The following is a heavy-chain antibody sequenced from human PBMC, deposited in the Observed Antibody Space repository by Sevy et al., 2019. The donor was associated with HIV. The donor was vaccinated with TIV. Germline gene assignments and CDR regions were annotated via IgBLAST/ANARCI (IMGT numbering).Heavy chain of an antibody. Sequence: ASVKVSCKVSGYTLTELSMHWVRQAPGKGLEWMGGFDPEDGETIYAQTFQGRVTMTEDTSTDTAYMELSSLRSEDTAVYYCASTLRITMILVVTEEYAFDIWGQGTMVTVSS. CDR2: FDPEDGET. CDR3: ASTLRITMILVVTEEYAFDI. J-gene: IGHJ3*02. CDR1: GYTLTELS. V-gene: IGHV1-24*01. D-gene: IGHD3-22*01.